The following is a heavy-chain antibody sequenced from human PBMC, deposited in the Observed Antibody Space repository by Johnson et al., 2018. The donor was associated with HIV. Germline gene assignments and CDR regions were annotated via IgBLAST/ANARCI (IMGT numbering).Heavy chain of an antibody. D-gene: IGHD2-8*01. CDR3: ARGYCTHGVCYTKVDAFDI. V-gene: IGHV3-30*04. J-gene: IGHJ3*02. Sequence: QLVESGGGVVQPGRSLRLSCAASGFTFSSYAMHWVRQAPGKGLEWVAVISYDGSNKYYADSVKGRFTISRDNSKNTLYLQMNSLRAEDTAVYYCARGYCTHGVCYTKVDAFDIWGQGTMVTVSS. CDR2: ISYDGSNK. CDR1: GFTFSSYA.